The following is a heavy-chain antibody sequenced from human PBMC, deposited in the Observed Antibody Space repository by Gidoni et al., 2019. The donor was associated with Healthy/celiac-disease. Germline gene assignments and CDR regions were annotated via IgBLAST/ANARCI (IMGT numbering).Heavy chain of an antibody. Sequence: QVQLVQSGAEVKKPGASVKVSCKASGYTFTGYYMHWVRQAPGQGLEWMGWINPNSGGTNYAQKFQGRVTMTRDTSISTAYMELSRLRSDDTAVYYCARDPNIVVVVAANPFDYWGQGTLVTVSS. J-gene: IGHJ4*02. D-gene: IGHD2-15*01. CDR2: INPNSGGT. V-gene: IGHV1-2*02. CDR3: ARDPNIVVVVAANPFDY. CDR1: GYTFTGYY.